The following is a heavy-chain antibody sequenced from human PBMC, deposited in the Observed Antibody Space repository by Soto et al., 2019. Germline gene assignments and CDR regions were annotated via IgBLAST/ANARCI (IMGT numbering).Heavy chain of an antibody. V-gene: IGHV4-31*03. CDR2: IYYSGST. CDR1: GGSISSGGYY. J-gene: IGHJ4*02. CDR3: ARSSTGYCSGGSCYSWYFDY. Sequence: SETLSLTCTVSGGSISSGGYYWSWIRQHPGKGLEWIGYIYYSGSTYYNPSLKSRVTISVDTSKNQFSLKLSSVTAADTAVYYCARSSTGYCSGGSCYSWYFDYWGQGTLVPVSS. D-gene: IGHD2-15*01.